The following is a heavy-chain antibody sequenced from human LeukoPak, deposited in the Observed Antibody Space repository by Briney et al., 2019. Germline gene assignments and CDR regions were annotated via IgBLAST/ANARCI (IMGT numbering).Heavy chain of an antibody. D-gene: IGHD3-22*01. V-gene: IGHV1-46*01. CDR1: GYTFTSYY. CDR2: INPSGGST. Sequence: GASVKVSCKASGYTFTSYYMHWVRQAPGQGLEWMGIINPSGGSTNYAQKFQGRVTMTRDTSTSTVYMELSSLRSEDTAVYYCARDLGTTEEDYYDSSGYFDYWGQGTLVTVSS. J-gene: IGHJ4*02. CDR3: ARDLGTTEEDYYDSSGYFDY.